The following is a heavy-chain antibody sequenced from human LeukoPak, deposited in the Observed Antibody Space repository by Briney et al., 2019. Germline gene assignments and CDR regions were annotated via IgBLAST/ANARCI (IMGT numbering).Heavy chain of an antibody. D-gene: IGHD3-10*01. CDR1: GFTFSTYW. V-gene: IGHV3-74*01. CDR2: INPDGSGT. Sequence: GYLRLSCAASGFTFSTYWMHWVRQGPGKGLVWVSRINPDGSGTSHADSVKGRFTISRDNAKNTLYLQMNSLRAEDTAVYYCARDSGSGSYSGYWGLGTLVTVSS. J-gene: IGHJ4*02. CDR3: ARDSGSGSYSGY.